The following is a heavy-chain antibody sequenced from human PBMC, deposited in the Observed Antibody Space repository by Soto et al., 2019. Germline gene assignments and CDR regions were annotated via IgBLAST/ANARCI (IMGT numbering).Heavy chain of an antibody. D-gene: IGHD5-12*01. Sequence: QVQLVQSGAEVKKPGASVKVSCKASGYTFTTYYMNWVRQAPGQGLEGMGIINPSGGSTSYAQKFQGRVTMTRDTSTSTVYMELSSLRSEDTAVYYCARDRRDSYDSDYFDYWGQGTLVTVSS. CDR1: GYTFTTYY. CDR2: INPSGGST. J-gene: IGHJ4*02. CDR3: ARDRRDSYDSDYFDY. V-gene: IGHV1-46*03.